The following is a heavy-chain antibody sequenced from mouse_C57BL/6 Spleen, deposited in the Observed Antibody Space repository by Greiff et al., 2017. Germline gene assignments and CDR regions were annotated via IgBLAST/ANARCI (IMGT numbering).Heavy chain of an antibody. D-gene: IGHD1-1*01. CDR3: ANYYGSSYVWYFDV. CDR2: INPSNGGT. Sequence: QVQLQQSGTELVKPGASVKLSCKASGYTFTSYWMHWVKQRPGQGLEWIGNINPSNGGTNYNEKFKSKATLTVDKSSSTAYMQLSSLTSEDSAVYYCANYYGSSYVWYFDVWGTGTTVTVSS. J-gene: IGHJ1*03. V-gene: IGHV1-53*01. CDR1: GYTFTSYW.